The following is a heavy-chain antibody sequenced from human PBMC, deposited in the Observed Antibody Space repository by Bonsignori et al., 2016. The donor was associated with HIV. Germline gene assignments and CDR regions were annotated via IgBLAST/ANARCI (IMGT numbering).Heavy chain of an antibody. CDR1: GFTVSSNY. D-gene: IGHD5-24*01. J-gene: IGHJ3*02. Sequence: GESLKISCAASGFTVSSNYMSWVRQAPGKGLEWVSVIYSGGSTYYADSVKGRFTISRDNSKNTLYLQMNSLRAEDTAVYYCASQVEMATITGAFDIWGQGTMVTVSS. CDR2: IYSGGST. CDR3: ASQVEMATITGAFDI. V-gene: IGHV3-53*01.